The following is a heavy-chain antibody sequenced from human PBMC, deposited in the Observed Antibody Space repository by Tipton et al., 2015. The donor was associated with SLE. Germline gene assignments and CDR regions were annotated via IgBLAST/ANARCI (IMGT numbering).Heavy chain of an antibody. D-gene: IGHD4-11*01. CDR2: LHHSGST. Sequence: TLSLTCTVSGDSISSGGYYWTWIRQHAGKGLEWIGCLHHSGSTYYNPSLKSRVTISVDTSKNQFSLKLSSVTAADTAVYYCARCYSNYEYFQHWGQGTLVTVSS. J-gene: IGHJ1*01. CDR1: GDSISSGGYY. CDR3: ARCYSNYEYFQH. V-gene: IGHV4-39*07.